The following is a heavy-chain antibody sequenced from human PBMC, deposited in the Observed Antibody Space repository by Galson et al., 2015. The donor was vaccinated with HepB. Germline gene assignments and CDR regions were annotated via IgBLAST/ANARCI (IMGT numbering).Heavy chain of an antibody. CDR1: GGTFSSYA. Sequence: CKASGGTFSSYAISWVRQAPGQGLEWMGGIIPIFGIANYAQKFQGRVTITADKSTSTAYMELSSLRSEDTAVYYCARDLNTYYYDSSGYSDGMDVWGQGTTVTVSS. V-gene: IGHV1-69*17. J-gene: IGHJ6*02. D-gene: IGHD3-22*01. CDR2: IIPIFGIA. CDR3: ARDLNTYYYDSSGYSDGMDV.